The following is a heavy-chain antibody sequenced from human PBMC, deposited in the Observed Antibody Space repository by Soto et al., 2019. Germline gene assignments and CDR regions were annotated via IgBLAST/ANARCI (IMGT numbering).Heavy chain of an antibody. CDR2: IYWDDDK. D-gene: IGHD3-3*01. J-gene: IGHJ6*02. V-gene: IGHV2-5*02. CDR1: GFSLSTSGVG. CDR3: AHLLRNYDFWSGYYTGPYYYYGMDV. Sequence: SGPTLVNPTQTLTLTCTFSGFSLSTSGVGVGWIRQPPGKALEWLALIYWDDDKRYSPSLKSRLTITKDTSKNQVVLTMTNMDSVDTATYYCAHLLRNYDFWSGYYTGPYYYYGMDVWGQGTTVTVSS.